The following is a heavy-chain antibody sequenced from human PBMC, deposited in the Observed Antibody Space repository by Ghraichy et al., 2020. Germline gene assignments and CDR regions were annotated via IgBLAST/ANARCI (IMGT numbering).Heavy chain of an antibody. CDR3: ARGQIAAGGWLDGFDI. V-gene: IGHV3-7*03. D-gene: IGHD6-13*01. Sequence: LSLTCAASGFTSSSHWMNWVRQAPGKGLEWVANIKQDGSEKYYVDSVKGRFTISRDNAKNSLYLQMNSLRAEDTAVYYCARGQIAAGGWLDGFDIWGQGTMVTVSS. CDR2: IKQDGSEK. CDR1: GFTSSSHW. J-gene: IGHJ3*02.